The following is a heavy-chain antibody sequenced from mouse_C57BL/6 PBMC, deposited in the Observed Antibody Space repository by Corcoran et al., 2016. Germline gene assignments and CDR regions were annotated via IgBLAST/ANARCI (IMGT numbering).Heavy chain of an antibody. CDR1: GYSITSGYY. CDR2: ISYDGSN. D-gene: IGHD3-2*02. V-gene: IGHV3-6*01. J-gene: IGHJ3*01. CDR3: ARDSSGYWVAY. Sequence: DVQLQESGPGLVKPSQSLSLTCSVTGYSITSGYYWNWIRQFPGNKLEWMGYISYDGSNNYNPSLKNRISITRDTSKNQFFLKLNSVTTEDTATYYCARDSSGYWVAYWVQGTLVTVSA.